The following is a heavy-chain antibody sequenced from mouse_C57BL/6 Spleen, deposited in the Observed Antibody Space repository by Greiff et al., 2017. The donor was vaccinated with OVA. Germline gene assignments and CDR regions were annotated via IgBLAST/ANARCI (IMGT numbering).Heavy chain of an antibody. CDR3: ARGHSDAMDY. J-gene: IGHJ4*01. CDR2: IYPGDGDT. V-gene: IGHV1-82*01. D-gene: IGHD3-1*01. Sequence: QVQLKQSGPELVKPGASVKISCKASGYAFSSSWMNWVKQRPGKGLEWIGRIYPGDGDTNYNGKFKGKATLTADKSSSTAYMQLSSLTSEDSAVYFCARGHSDAMDYWGQGTTVTVSS. CDR1: GYAFSSSW.